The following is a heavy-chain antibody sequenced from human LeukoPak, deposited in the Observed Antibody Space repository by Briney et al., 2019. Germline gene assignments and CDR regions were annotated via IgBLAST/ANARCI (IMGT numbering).Heavy chain of an antibody. Sequence: PGGSLRLSCAASGFTLSNYWMSWVRQAPGKGLEWVANIKQDGSEKYYVDSVRGRFTISRDNAKNSLYLLLNSLRAEDTAVYYCARAPSGSYPYYFDYWGQGTLVTVSS. V-gene: IGHV3-7*01. CDR1: GFTLSNYW. CDR2: IKQDGSEK. J-gene: IGHJ4*02. CDR3: ARAPSGSYPYYFDY. D-gene: IGHD1-26*01.